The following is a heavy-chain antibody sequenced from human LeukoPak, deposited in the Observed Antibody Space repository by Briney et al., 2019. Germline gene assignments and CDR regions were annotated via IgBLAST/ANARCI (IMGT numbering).Heavy chain of an antibody. Sequence: PSETLSLTCTVSGYSISSGYYWGWIRQPPGKGLEWIGSIYHSGSTYYNPSLKSRVTISVDTSKNQFSLKLSSVTAADTAVYYCARGGDSSGWYYYYYGMDVWGQGTTVTVSS. CDR3: ARGGDSSGWYYYYYGMDV. D-gene: IGHD6-19*01. J-gene: IGHJ6*02. CDR1: GYSISSGYY. V-gene: IGHV4-38-2*02. CDR2: IYHSGST.